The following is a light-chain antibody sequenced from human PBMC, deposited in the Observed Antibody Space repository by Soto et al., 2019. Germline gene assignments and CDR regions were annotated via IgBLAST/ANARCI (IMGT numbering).Light chain of an antibody. J-gene: IGKJ1*01. CDR2: GAS. V-gene: IGKV3-20*01. Sequence: EIVLTQSPGTVSLSPGERATLSCRASQSVRSNYLAWYQQKPGQAPRLLIYGASSRATGIPDRFSGSGSGTDFTITISRLEPEDFAVYSCQQYGGLPRTFGQGTKVEIK. CDR3: QQYGGLPRT. CDR1: QSVRSNY.